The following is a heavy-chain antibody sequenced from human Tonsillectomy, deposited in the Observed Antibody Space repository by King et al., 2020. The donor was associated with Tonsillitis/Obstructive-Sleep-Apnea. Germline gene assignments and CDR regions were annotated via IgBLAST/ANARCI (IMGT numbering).Heavy chain of an antibody. D-gene: IGHD2-2*01. CDR2: INHSGST. J-gene: IGHJ4*02. Sequence: VQLQQWGAGLLKPSETLSLTCAVYGGSFSGYYWSWIRQPPGKGLEWIGEINHSGSTNYNPSLKSRVTISVDTSKNQFSLKLSSVTAADTAVYYCARPGDLYCSSTSCSHEDSSFDYWGQGTLVTVSS. CDR3: ARPGDLYCSSTSCSHEDSSFDY. CDR1: GGSFSGYY. V-gene: IGHV4-34*01.